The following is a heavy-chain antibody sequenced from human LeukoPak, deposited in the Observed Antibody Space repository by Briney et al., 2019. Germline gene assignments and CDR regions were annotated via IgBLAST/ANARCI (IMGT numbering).Heavy chain of an antibody. CDR1: GFTFSTYA. Sequence: GGSLRLSCSASGFTFSTYAMSWVRRAPGKGLEWVSAISGSGDTTYFADSVNGRFTISRDNSKNTLYLQMNSLRGEDTAVYFCAKRAGVGSGSPLNNYFDYWGQGTLVTVSS. CDR3: AKRAGVGSGSPLNNYFDY. V-gene: IGHV3-23*01. CDR2: ISGSGDTT. J-gene: IGHJ4*02. D-gene: IGHD3-22*01.